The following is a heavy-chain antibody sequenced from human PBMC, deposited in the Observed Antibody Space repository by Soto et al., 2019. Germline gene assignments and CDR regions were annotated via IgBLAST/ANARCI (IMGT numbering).Heavy chain of an antibody. CDR1: GFSLSTSGMC. CDR3: ARIHVEATEVHYFDY. J-gene: IGHJ4*02. V-gene: IGHV2-70*11. CDR2: IDWDDDK. D-gene: IGHD5-12*01. Sequence: SGPTLVKPTQTLTLTCTFSGFSLSTSGMCVSWIRQPPGKALEWLARIDWDDDKYYSTSLKTRLTISKDTSKNQVVLTMTNMDPVDTATYYCARIHVEATEVHYFDYWGQGTLVTVSS.